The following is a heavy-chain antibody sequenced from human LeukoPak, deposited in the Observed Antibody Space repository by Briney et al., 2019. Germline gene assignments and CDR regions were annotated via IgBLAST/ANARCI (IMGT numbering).Heavy chain of an antibody. Sequence: GGSLRLSCAASGFTFNTYSMNWVRQAPGKGLEWVSYINSGGRAILYADSEKGRFTVSRDNAKNSIYLQMNNLRAEDTAAYYCAREIPSGSYAPDYWGQGTLVTVSS. CDR1: GFTFNTYS. D-gene: IGHD1-26*01. V-gene: IGHV3-48*04. J-gene: IGHJ4*02. CDR3: AREIPSGSYAPDY. CDR2: INSGGRAI.